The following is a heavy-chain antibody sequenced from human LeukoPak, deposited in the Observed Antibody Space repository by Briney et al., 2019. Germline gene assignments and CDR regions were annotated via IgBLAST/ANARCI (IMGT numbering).Heavy chain of an antibody. CDR1: GFTFSDEG. D-gene: IGHD4-17*01. V-gene: IGHV3-30*02. Sequence: GGSLRLSCAASGFTFSDEGMHWVRQAPGKGLEWVSFIHVDANEIYYADSVKGRFTISRDNSKNTLYLQMNSLRADDTAIYFCAKEGLRSYYYGMDVWGQGTTVTVSS. J-gene: IGHJ6*02. CDR2: IHVDANEI. CDR3: AKEGLRSYYYGMDV.